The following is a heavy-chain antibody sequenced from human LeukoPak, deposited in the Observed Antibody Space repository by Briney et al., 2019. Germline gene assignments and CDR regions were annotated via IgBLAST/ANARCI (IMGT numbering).Heavy chain of an antibody. V-gene: IGHV3-30*02. CDR1: GFTFSSYA. J-gene: IGHJ4*02. CDR2: IRYDGSNK. CDR3: AKETIGYCSGGRCSVLDY. Sequence: GGSLRLSCAASGFTFSSYAIHWVRQAPGQGLEWVAFIRYDGSNKYYADSVKGRFTISRGNSKNTLYLQMNSLRAEDTAVYYCAKETIGYCSGGRCSVLDYWGQGTLVTVSS. D-gene: IGHD2-15*01.